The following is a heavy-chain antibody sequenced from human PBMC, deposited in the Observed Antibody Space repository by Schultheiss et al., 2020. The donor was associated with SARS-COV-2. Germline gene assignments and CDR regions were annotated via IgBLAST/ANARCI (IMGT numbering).Heavy chain of an antibody. J-gene: IGHJ6*02. CDR1: GGSISSGSYY. Sequence: SETLSLTCTVSGGSISSGSYYWSWIRQPAGKGLEWIGNVFYTGSIFHTGSTYYNPSLKSRVTISVDTSKNQFSLKLTSVSAADTAVYFCARGWYYFGMDAWGQGTTVTVSS. V-gene: IGHV4-61*10. CDR3: ARGWYYFGMDA. D-gene: IGHD2-15*01. CDR2: VFYTGSIFHTGST.